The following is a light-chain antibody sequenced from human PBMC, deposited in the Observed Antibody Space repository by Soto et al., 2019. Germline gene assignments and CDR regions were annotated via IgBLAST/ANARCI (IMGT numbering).Light chain of an antibody. CDR1: QALSTW. V-gene: IGKV1-12*01. Sequence: DIQMTQSPSSLSASVGARVTITCRASQALSTWLAWYQQKPGQVPNLLIYATSSLQSGVPSRFSGSGSGTEFTLAISSLQPEDLGTYYCQQANSFPITFGQGTRLEI. CDR2: ATS. CDR3: QQANSFPIT. J-gene: IGKJ5*01.